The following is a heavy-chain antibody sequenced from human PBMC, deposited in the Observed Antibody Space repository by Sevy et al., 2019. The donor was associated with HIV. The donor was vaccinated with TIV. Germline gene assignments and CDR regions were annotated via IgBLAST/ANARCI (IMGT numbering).Heavy chain of an antibody. V-gene: IGHV3-48*02. CDR2: ISSSSSTI. J-gene: IGHJ4*02. CDR3: ARVEGATRSWYFDY. D-gene: IGHD1-26*01. CDR1: VFTFSSYS. Sequence: GGSLRLSCAASVFTFSSYSMNWVRQAPGKGLEWVSYISSSSSTIYYADSVKGRFTISRDNAKNSLYLQMNSLRDEDTAVYYCARVEGATRSWYFDYWGQGTLVTVSS.